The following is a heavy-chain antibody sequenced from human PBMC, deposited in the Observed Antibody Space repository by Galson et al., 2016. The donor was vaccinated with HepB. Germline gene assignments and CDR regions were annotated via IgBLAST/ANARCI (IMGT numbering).Heavy chain of an antibody. J-gene: IGHJ4*02. CDR3: AKGLQLLWGSLGY. CDR2: ISYNGSNI. Sequence: SLRLSCAASGFTFSSYGMHWVRQAPGKGLEWVAVISYNGSNIYYVDSVKGRFTISRDNSKNTLYLQMNSLRVEDTAVYYCAKGLQLLWGSLGYWGQGTLVTVSS. CDR1: GFTFSSYG. D-gene: IGHD5-24*01. V-gene: IGHV3-30*18.